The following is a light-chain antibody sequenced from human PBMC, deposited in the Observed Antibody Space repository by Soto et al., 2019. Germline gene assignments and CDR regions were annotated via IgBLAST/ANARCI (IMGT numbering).Light chain of an antibody. CDR2: DTY. CDR3: HQRSSWPRT. V-gene: IGKV3-11*01. J-gene: IGKJ5*01. Sequence: EIVLTQSPATLSLSPGERATLSCRASQSVSSYLAWYQQKPGQAPRLLIYDTYNRATGIPARFSGSGSGTDFSLTISSLEPEDFAVYYCHQRSSWPRTFGQGTRLEIK. CDR1: QSVSSY.